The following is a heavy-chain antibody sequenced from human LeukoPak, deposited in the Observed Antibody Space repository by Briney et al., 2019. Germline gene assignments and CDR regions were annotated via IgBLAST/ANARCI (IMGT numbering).Heavy chain of an antibody. CDR1: GGSFSGYY. CDR2: IYYSGST. V-gene: IGHV4-34*09. Sequence: SETLSLTCAVYGGSFSGYYWSWIRQPPGKGLEWIGYIYYSGSTYYNPSLKSRVTISVDTSKNQFSLKLSSVTAADTAVYYCARGDAPDYWGQGTLVTVSS. CDR3: ARGDAPDY. J-gene: IGHJ4*02.